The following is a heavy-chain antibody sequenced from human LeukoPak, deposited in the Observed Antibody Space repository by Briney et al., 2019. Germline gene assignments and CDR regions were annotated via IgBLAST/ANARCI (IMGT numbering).Heavy chain of an antibody. CDR2: MNPNSGNR. Sequence: ASVKVSCKASGYTFTSYDINWVRQATGQGLEWMGWMNPNSGNRGYAQKFQGRVTMTRDTSISTAYMELSSLRSEDTAMYYCTRSSGGLYGYWGQGTLVTVSS. V-gene: IGHV1-8*01. CDR1: GYTFTSYD. J-gene: IGHJ4*02. CDR3: TRSSGGLYGY. D-gene: IGHD3-16*01.